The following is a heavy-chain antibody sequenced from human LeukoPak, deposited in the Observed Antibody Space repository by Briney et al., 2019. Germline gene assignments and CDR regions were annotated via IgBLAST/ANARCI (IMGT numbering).Heavy chain of an antibody. CDR1: GYSLTQLS. CDR2: FDPVDGET. CDR3: AILLEDYAFSIGSAKDY. Sequence: SSVKVSCKVSGYSLTQLSMHRVRQRIGRGLGWMGVFDPVDGETIYVQKFQGRVTMTENTSTNTAYMELSRLRSYDTAVYYCAILLEDYAFSIGSAKDYWGQGTLVTVSS. V-gene: IGHV1-24*01. D-gene: IGHD3-3*01. J-gene: IGHJ4*02.